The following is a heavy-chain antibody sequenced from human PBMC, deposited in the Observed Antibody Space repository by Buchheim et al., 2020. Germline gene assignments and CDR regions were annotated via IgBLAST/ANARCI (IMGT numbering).Heavy chain of an antibody. CDR2: IYSGGST. CDR1: GFTVSSNY. D-gene: IGHD3-10*01. CDR3: AKIWFGDSLGFDP. J-gene: IGHJ5*02. V-gene: IGHV3-66*01. Sequence: EVQLVESGGGLVQPGGSLRLSCAASGFTVSSNYMSWVRQAPGKGLEWVSVIYSGGSTYYADSVKGRFTISRDNSKNTRYLQMNSLRAEDTAVYYCAKIWFGDSLGFDPWGQGTL.